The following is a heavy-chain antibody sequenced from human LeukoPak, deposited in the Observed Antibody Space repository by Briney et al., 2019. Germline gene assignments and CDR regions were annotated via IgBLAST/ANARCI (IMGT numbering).Heavy chain of an antibody. CDR3: ARVHYYDSSGYPRSTNWFDP. CDR1: GYTFTGYY. J-gene: IGHJ5*02. CDR2: INPNSGGT. V-gene: IGHV1-2*02. Sequence: ASVKVSRKASGYTFTGYYMHWVRQAPGQGLEWMGWINPNSGGTNYAQKFQGRVTMTRDTSISTAYMELSRLRSDDTAVYYCARVHYYDSSGYPRSTNWFDPWAREPWSPSPQ. D-gene: IGHD3-22*01.